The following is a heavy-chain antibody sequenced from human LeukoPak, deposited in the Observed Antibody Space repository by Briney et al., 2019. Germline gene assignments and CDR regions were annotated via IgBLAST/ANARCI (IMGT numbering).Heavy chain of an antibody. V-gene: IGHV1-8*01. Sequence: ASVKVSCKASGYTFTSYDFNWVRQATGQRPEWMGWMSPNSGDTGYAQKFQDRVTMTRNTSISTAYMELSSLRSDDTAVYYCARSPPNWGYDYWGPGTLVTVSS. J-gene: IGHJ4*02. CDR2: MSPNSGDT. CDR1: GYTFTSYD. CDR3: ARSPPNWGYDY. D-gene: IGHD7-27*01.